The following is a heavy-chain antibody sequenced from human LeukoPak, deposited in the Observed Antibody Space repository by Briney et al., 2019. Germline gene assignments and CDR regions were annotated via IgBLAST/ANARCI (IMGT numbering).Heavy chain of an antibody. D-gene: IGHD1-1*01. CDR1: GGSISSYY. V-gene: IGHV4-59*12. Sequence: SETLSLTCTVSGGSISSYYWSWVRQPPGKELEWIGEIHHSGSTNYNPSLKSRVTISVDKSRNQFSLKVSSVTAADTAVYYCARAASYNLDYWGQGTLVTVSS. J-gene: IGHJ4*02. CDR2: IHHSGST. CDR3: ARAASYNLDY.